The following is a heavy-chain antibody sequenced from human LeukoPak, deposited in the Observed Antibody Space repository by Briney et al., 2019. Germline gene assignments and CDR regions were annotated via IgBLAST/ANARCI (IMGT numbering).Heavy chain of an antibody. J-gene: IGHJ4*02. CDR1: GFTFSSYA. V-gene: IGHV3-64*01. CDR2: ISSNGGST. CDR3: AREWATTDY. D-gene: IGHD5-24*01. Sequence: GGSLRLSCAASGFTFSSYAMHWVRQAPGKGLEYVSAISSNGGSTYYANSVKGRLTISRDNSKNTLYLQMGSLRAEDMAVYYCAREWATTDYWGQGTLVTVSS.